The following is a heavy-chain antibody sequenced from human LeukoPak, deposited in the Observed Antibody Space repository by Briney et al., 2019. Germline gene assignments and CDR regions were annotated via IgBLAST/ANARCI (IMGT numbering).Heavy chain of an antibody. CDR1: GFTFSSYA. CDR2: ISYDGSNK. V-gene: IGHV3-30*04. J-gene: IGHJ4*02. Sequence: GGSLRLSCAASGFTFSSYAMHWVRQAPGKGLEWVAVISYDGSNKHYADSVKGRFTISRDNSKNTLYLQMNSLRAEDTAVYYCASQPYDFWSGYSMYYFDYWGQGTLVTVSS. D-gene: IGHD3-3*01. CDR3: ASQPYDFWSGYSMYYFDY.